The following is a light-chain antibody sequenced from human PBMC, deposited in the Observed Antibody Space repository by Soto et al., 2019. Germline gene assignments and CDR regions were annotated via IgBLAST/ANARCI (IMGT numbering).Light chain of an antibody. CDR3: QTWGTGIHVV. J-gene: IGLJ2*01. V-gene: IGLV4-69*01. CDR2: VISDGSH. CDR1: SGHSSYA. Sequence: QLVLTQSPSASASLGAPVNLTCTLSSGHSSYAVAWHQQQPEKGPRYLMKVISDGSHTKGDGIPDRFSGSSSGAERYLTISSLQSEDEADYYCQTWGTGIHVVFGGGTKLTVL.